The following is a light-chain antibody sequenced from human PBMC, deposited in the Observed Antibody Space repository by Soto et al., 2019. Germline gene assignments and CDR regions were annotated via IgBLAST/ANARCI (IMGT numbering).Light chain of an antibody. CDR1: ETVRSN. V-gene: IGKV3D-15*02. Sequence: VMKQSLDTLSVSNGERATLSFRASETVRSNLAWYQQKPGQAPRLLIYAASTRATGIPARSIGNGSGTDFTLTISRLEPEDCGVYYCEQYGILQTFCHVVTVDIK. CDR2: AAS. CDR3: EQYGILQT. J-gene: IGKJ1*01.